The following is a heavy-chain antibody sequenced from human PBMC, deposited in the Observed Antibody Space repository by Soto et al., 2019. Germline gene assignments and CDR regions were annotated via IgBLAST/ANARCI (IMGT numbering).Heavy chain of an antibody. CDR1: GYTFTSYA. CDR3: ARAPQDDYIWGTPNYMDV. CDR2: INAGNGNT. V-gene: IGHV1-3*01. Sequence: ASVKVSCKASGYTFTSYAMHWXSQAPEQRLEWMGWINAGNGNTKYSQKFQGRVTITRDTSASTAYMELSSLRSEDTAVYYCARAPQDDYIWGTPNYMDVWGKGTTVTVSS. J-gene: IGHJ6*03. D-gene: IGHD3-16*01.